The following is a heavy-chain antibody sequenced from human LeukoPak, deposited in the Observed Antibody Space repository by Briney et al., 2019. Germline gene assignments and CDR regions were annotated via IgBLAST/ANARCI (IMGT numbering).Heavy chain of an antibody. CDR2: INPNSGGT. J-gene: IGHJ4*02. CDR3: ARDFRQHYYDSSGYYVH. CDR1: GYTFTGYY. D-gene: IGHD3-22*01. Sequence: ASVKVSCKASGYTFTGYYMHWVRQAPGQGLEWMGWINPNSGGTNYAQKFQGRVTMTRDTSISTAYMELSRLRSDDTAVYYCARDFRQHYYDSSGYYVHWGQGTLVTVSS. V-gene: IGHV1-2*02.